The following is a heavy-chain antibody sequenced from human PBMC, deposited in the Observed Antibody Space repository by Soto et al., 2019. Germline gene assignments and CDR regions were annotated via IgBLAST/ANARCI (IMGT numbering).Heavy chain of an antibody. CDR3: ARVVDFWSGYFTYYFDY. D-gene: IGHD3-3*01. J-gene: IGHJ4*02. CDR1: GFTFSSYW. V-gene: IGHV3-7*01. CDR2: IKQDGSEK. Sequence: GGSLRLSCAASGFTFSSYWMSWVRQAPGKGLEWVANIKQDGSEKYYVDSVNGRFTIARENAKNSLYLQMNSLRAEDTAVYYCARVVDFWSGYFTYYFDYWGQGTLVTVSS.